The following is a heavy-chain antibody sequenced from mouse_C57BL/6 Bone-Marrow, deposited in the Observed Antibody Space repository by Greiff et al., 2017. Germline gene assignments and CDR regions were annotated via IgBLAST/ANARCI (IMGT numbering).Heavy chain of an antibody. V-gene: IGHV1-81*01. CDR1: GYTFTSYG. D-gene: IGHD1-1*02. CDR3: ARHYGAY. Sequence: VQGVESGAELARPGASVKLSCKASGYTFTSYGISWVKQRTGQGLEWIGEIYPRSGNTYYNEKFKGKATLTADKSSSTAYMELRSLTSEDSAVYFCARHYGAYWGQGTLVTVSA. J-gene: IGHJ3*01. CDR2: IYPRSGNT.